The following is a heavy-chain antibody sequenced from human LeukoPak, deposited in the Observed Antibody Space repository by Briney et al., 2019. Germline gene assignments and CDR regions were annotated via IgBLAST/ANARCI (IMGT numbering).Heavy chain of an antibody. CDR1: GGSIGGYF. CDR3: AREGGGMKGFDY. V-gene: IGHV4-59*01. CDR2: IYYSRNT. D-gene: IGHD1-26*01. Sequence: SETLSLTCTVSGGSIGGYFWSWIRQPPGKGLEWIGYIYYSRNTNYNPSLDSRVTISVDTSKNQFSLRLTSLTAADTAVYYCAREGGGMKGFDYWGQGTLLTVSS. J-gene: IGHJ4*02.